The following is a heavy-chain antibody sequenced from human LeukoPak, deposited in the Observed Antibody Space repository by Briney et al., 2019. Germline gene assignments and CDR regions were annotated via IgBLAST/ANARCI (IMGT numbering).Heavy chain of an antibody. Sequence: GESLKISCKGSGYSFTSYWIGWVRQMPGKGLEWMGIIYPGDSDTRYSPSFQGQVTISADKSISTAYLQWSSLKASDTAMYYCARTRIAAAARPDPSDYWGQGTLVTVSS. D-gene: IGHD6-13*01. CDR2: IYPGDSDT. J-gene: IGHJ4*02. CDR1: GYSFTSYW. V-gene: IGHV5-51*01. CDR3: ARTRIAAAARPDPSDY.